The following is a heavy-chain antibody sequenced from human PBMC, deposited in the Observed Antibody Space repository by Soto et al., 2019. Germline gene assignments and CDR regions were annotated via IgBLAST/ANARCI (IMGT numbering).Heavy chain of an antibody. V-gene: IGHV3-30*18. CDR1: GFTFSSYG. CDR3: AKDFQMVLVGATTAIDY. D-gene: IGHD1-26*01. Sequence: GGSLRLSCAASGFTFSSYGMHWVRQAPGKGLEWVAVISYDGSNKYYADSVKGRFTISRDNSKNTLYLQMNSLRAEDTAVYYCAKDFQMVLVGATTAIDYWGQGTLVTVSS. CDR2: ISYDGSNK. J-gene: IGHJ4*02.